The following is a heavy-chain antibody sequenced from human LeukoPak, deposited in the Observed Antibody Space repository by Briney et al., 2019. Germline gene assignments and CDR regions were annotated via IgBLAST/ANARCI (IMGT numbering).Heavy chain of an antibody. V-gene: IGHV3-23*01. J-gene: IGHJ4*02. CDR3: AKRGVVIRVILVGFHKEAYYFDS. Sequence: GGSLRLSCAVSGITLSNYGMSWVRQAPGKGLEWVAGISGSGGSTNYAASVKGRFTISRDNPKNTLYLQMNSLRAEDTAVYFCAKRGVVIRVILVGFHKEAYYFDSWGQGALVTVSS. CDR1: GITLSNYG. D-gene: IGHD3-22*01. CDR2: ISGSGGST.